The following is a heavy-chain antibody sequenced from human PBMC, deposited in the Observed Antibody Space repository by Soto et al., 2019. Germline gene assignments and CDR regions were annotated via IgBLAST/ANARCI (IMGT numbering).Heavy chain of an antibody. CDR2: IEDDGREI. CDR3: ARHRVGDRDVES. J-gene: IGHJ5*02. Sequence: EVQLAESGGGVVQPGGSLRLSCAASGFTLSSYWMSWLRQAPGKGLEWVANIEDDGREINYVDSVKGRFTISRDNAKNSVFLQMNSLRAEDTAVYYCARHRVGDRDVESWGQGTLVTVSS. V-gene: IGHV3-7*03. CDR1: GFTLSSYW. D-gene: IGHD1-26*01.